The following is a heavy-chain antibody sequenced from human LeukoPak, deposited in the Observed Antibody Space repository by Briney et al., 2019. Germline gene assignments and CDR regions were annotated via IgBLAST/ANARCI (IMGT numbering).Heavy chain of an antibody. J-gene: IGHJ6*03. Sequence: GGSLRLSCAASGFTFSSYEMNWVRQAPGKGLVWVSRIKYDGSSTNYADSVKGRFTISRDNAKNTLYLQMNSLRAEDTAVYYCAKPIAVAGGRYYYMDVWGKGTTVTVSS. CDR2: IKYDGSST. CDR1: GFTFSSYE. V-gene: IGHV3-74*01. D-gene: IGHD6-19*01. CDR3: AKPIAVAGGRYYYMDV.